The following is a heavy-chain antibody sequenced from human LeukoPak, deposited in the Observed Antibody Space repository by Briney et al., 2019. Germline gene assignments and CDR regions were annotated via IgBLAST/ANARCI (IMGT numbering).Heavy chain of an antibody. CDR2: ISGSGDST. D-gene: IGHD2-21*01. CDR3: ATTGLLGDIP. Sequence: GGSLRLSCAASGFTFSNYAMSWVRQAPGKGLEWVSAISGSGDSTYYADSVKGRFTISRDNAKNSLYLQMNSLRAEDTAVYYCATTGLLGDIPWGQGTLVTVSS. CDR1: GFTFSNYA. V-gene: IGHV3-23*01. J-gene: IGHJ5*02.